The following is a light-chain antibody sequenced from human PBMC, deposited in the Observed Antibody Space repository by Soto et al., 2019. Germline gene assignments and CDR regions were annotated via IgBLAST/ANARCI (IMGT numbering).Light chain of an antibody. J-gene: IGKJ1*01. CDR3: QQYGSSPRT. CDR1: QSINSNY. Sequence: EIVLTQSPGTLSLSPGDSATLSCRASQSINSNYLAWYQQKPGQAPRLLIYGASSRATGIPDRFSGSGSGTDFTLTISRLEPEDFAVYYCQQYGSSPRTFGQGTKVEIK. V-gene: IGKV3-20*01. CDR2: GAS.